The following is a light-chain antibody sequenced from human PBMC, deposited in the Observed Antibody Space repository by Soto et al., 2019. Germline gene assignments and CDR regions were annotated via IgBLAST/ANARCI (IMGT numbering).Light chain of an antibody. J-gene: IGKJ2*01. CDR1: QDISTF. V-gene: IGKV1-33*01. CDR2: DAS. Sequence: DMQMTQSPSSLSASVGDRVTITCQASQDISTFLNWYQQKPGKAPKLLIYDASNLQTGIPTRFSGSGSGTDFTLTISSLQPEDVATYYCQQYVDLVYTFGQGTKLEIK. CDR3: QQYVDLVYT.